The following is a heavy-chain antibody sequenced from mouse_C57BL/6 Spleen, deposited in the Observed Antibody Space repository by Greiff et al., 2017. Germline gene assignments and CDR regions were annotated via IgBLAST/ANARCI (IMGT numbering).Heavy chain of an antibody. J-gene: IGHJ2*01. Sequence: QVQLQQSGAELVKPGASVKISCKASGYAFSSYWMNWVKQRPGKGLEWIGQIYPGDGDTNYNGKFKGKATLTADKSSSTAYMQLSSLTSEDSAVYVCARGSRTVVATEYWGQGATLTVSS. CDR1: GYAFSSYW. V-gene: IGHV1-80*01. CDR2: IYPGDGDT. CDR3: ARGSRTVVATEY. D-gene: IGHD1-1*01.